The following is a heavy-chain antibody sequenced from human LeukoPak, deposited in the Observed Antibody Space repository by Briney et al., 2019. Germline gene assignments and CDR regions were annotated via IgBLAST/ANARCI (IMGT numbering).Heavy chain of an antibody. D-gene: IGHD3-3*01. CDR2: IDPDSGGT. CDR1: GYTFTGYY. J-gene: IGHJ6*03. Sequence: ASVKVSCKASGYTFTGYYMHWVRQAPGQGLEWMGRIDPDSGGTNYAQKFQGRVTMTRDTSISTAYMELSRLRSDDTAVYYCARSPPSPAHYDFWSGSSDHYYYYYMDVWGKGTTVTVSS. V-gene: IGHV1-2*06. CDR3: ARSPPSPAHYDFWSGSSDHYYYYYMDV.